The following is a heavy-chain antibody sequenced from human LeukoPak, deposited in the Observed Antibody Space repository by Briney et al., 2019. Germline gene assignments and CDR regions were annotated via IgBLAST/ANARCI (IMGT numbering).Heavy chain of an antibody. CDR1: GASISSYY. CDR3: ARNHGGWFDS. V-gene: IGHV4-59*01. J-gene: IGHJ5*01. Sequence: SETLSLTCTVSGASISSYYWSWIRQPPGKGLEWIGYIYYSGSTNYNPSLKSRVTISVDTSKNQFSLKLNSVTAADTAIYYCARNHGGWFDSWGQGTLVTVSS. D-gene: IGHD4-23*01. CDR2: IYYSGST.